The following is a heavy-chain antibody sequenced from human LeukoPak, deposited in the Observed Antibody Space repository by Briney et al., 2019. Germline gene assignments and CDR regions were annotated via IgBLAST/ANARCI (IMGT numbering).Heavy chain of an antibody. CDR1: GFTVSSNY. V-gene: IGHV3-48*03. CDR2: ISVRAATI. Sequence: GGSLRLSCAASGFTVSSNYMNWVRQAPGKGLEWIAYISVRAATIYYGDSAEGRFTISRDDAKNSLYLQMNGLRVEDTAIYYCAKDFPHWYEVPHGMDVWGQGTTVTV. CDR3: AKDFPHWYEVPHGMDV. D-gene: IGHD1-14*01. J-gene: IGHJ6*02.